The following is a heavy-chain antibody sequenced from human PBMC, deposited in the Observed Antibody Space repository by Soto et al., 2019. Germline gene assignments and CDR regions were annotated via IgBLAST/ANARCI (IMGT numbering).Heavy chain of an antibody. CDR1: GGSVSSGSYY. V-gene: IGHV4-61*01. CDR2: IYYSGST. CDR3: ARVYYDILTGYYWGHTPDYYYGMDV. J-gene: IGHJ6*02. D-gene: IGHD3-9*01. Sequence: PSETLSLTCTVSGGSVSSGSYYWSWIRQPPGKGLEWIGYIYYSGSTNYNPSLKSRVTISVDTSKNQFSLKLSSVTAADTAVYYCARVYYDILTGYYWGHTPDYYYGMDVWGQGTTVTVSS.